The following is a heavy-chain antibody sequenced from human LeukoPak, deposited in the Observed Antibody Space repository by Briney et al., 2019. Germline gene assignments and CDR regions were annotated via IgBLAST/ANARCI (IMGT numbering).Heavy chain of an antibody. D-gene: IGHD2-2*01. Sequence: GGSLRLSCAASGITFSSYGMSWVRQAPGKGLEWVSSISSTGGTTYYADSVKGRFTISRDNSKNTLYLQINSLGAEDTAVYYCAKLTGTSCYSAGDSWGQGTLVTVSS. V-gene: IGHV3-23*01. CDR3: AKLTGTSCYSAGDS. CDR1: GITFSSYG. J-gene: IGHJ4*02. CDR2: ISSTGGTT.